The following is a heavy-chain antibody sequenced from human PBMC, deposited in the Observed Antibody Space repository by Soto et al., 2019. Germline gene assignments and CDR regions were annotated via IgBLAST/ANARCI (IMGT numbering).Heavy chain of an antibody. V-gene: IGHV3-64*01. CDR2: ISSNGGST. J-gene: IGHJ4*02. CDR3: ARDPQYCSGGSCYPSYHFDY. D-gene: IGHD2-15*01. Sequence: HPGGSLRLSCAASGFTFSSYAMHWVRQAPGKGLEYVSAISSNGGSTYYANSVKGRFTISRDNSKNTLYLQMGSLRAEDMAVYYCARDPQYCSGGSCYPSYHFDYWGQGTLVTLSS. CDR1: GFTFSSYA.